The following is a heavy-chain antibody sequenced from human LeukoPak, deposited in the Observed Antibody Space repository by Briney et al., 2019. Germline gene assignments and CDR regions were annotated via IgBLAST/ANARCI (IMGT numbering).Heavy chain of an antibody. CDR1: GFTFSSYA. J-gene: IGHJ4*02. V-gene: IGHV3-23*01. CDR2: ISGSGGST. Sequence: GGSLRLSCAAPGFTFSSYAMRWVRQAPGKGLEWVSAISGSGGSTYYADSVKGRFTISRDNSKNTLYLQMNSLRAEDTAVYYCAKSDYDFWSGYYAGIPFFDYWGQGTLVTVSS. D-gene: IGHD3-3*01. CDR3: AKSDYDFWSGYYAGIPFFDY.